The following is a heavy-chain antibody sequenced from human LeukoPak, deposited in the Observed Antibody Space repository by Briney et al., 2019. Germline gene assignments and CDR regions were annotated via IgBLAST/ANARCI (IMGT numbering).Heavy chain of an antibody. V-gene: IGHV3-21*04. CDR2: ISSRGTST. Sequence: GGSLRLSCAASGFTFSTYWMSWVRQVPGKGLEWVAFISSRGTSTFYADSVKGRFTISRDTAKKSLDLQMTSLRADDTAAYYCVRGTDCSATTCYPLSAFDYWGQGTLVTVSS. CDR1: GFTFSTYW. CDR3: VRGTDCSATTCYPLSAFDY. J-gene: IGHJ4*02. D-gene: IGHD2-8*02.